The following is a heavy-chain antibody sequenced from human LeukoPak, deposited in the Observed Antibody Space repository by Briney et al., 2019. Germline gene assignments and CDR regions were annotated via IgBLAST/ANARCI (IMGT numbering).Heavy chain of an antibody. J-gene: IGHJ4*02. CDR3: AKHGSGSLFYFDY. Sequence: TGGSLRLSCAASGFTFRNCAMSWVRQAPGKGLEWVSGISGTGYNTYYADSVKGRFTISRDNSKSTLYLQMNSLGAEDTAVYYCAKHGSGSLFYFDYWGQRTLVTVSS. D-gene: IGHD3-10*01. V-gene: IGHV3-23*01. CDR1: GFTFRNCA. CDR2: ISGTGYNT.